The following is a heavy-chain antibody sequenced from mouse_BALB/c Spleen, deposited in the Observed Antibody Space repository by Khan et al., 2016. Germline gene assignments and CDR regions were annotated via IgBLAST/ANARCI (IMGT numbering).Heavy chain of an antibody. J-gene: IGHJ3*01. CDR1: GYTFTTYT. V-gene: IGHV1-4*01. CDR3: ARGDGNNAY. Sequence: QVQLQQSGAELARPGASVKMSCKASGYTFTTYTMQWVKQRPGQGLEWIGYINPSSNYSNYNQKFKDKATLTADKSSSTAYMQRSSLTSEDSAVYYCARGDGNNAYWGQGTLVTVSA. CDR2: INPSSNYS. D-gene: IGHD2-1*01.